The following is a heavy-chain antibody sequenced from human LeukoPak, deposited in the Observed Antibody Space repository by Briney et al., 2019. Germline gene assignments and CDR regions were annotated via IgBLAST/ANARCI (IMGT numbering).Heavy chain of an antibody. J-gene: IGHJ4*02. D-gene: IGHD5-18*01. CDR2: IYYSGST. V-gene: IGHV4-39*01. CDR1: GGSISSSSYY. CDR3: ARLYSYGTIDY. Sequence: NSSETLSLTCTVSGGSISSSSYYWGWIRQPPGKGLEWIGSIYYSGSTYYNPSLKSRVTISVDTSKNQFSLKLSSVTAADTAVYYCARLYSYGTIDYWGQGTLVTVSS.